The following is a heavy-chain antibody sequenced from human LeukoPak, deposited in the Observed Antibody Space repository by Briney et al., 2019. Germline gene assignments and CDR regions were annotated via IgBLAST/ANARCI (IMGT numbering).Heavy chain of an antibody. CDR2: ISSSGSTI. D-gene: IGHD5-12*01. CDR1: GFTFSSYE. CDR3: ARDIVATIGGYYYYYYMDV. V-gene: IGHV3-48*03. Sequence: GGSLRLSCAASGFTFSSYEMNWVRQAPGKGLEWVSYISSSGSTIYYADSVKGRFTISRDNSKNTLYLQMNSLRAEDTAVYYCARDIVATIGGYYYYYYMDVWGKGTTVTISS. J-gene: IGHJ6*03.